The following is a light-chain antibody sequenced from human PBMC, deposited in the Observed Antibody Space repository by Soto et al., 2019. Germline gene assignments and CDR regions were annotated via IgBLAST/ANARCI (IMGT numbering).Light chain of an antibody. V-gene: IGKV3-11*01. CDR2: DAS. Sequence: EIDLTQSPATLSLSPGERATLSCRSSQSISVYLAWYQQKPGQAPRLLIYDASNRATGIPARFSGSGSGTDFTLTISSLEPEDFAVYYCQQRSNWPPITFGQGTRLEIK. J-gene: IGKJ5*01. CDR1: QSISVY. CDR3: QQRSNWPPIT.